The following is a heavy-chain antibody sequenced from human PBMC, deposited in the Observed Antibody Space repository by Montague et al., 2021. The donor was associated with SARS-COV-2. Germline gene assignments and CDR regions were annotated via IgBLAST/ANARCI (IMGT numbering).Heavy chain of an antibody. Sequence: SETLSLTCTVYGGSFSGYYWNWIRQPPGKGLEWIGDINHSGSTNYNPSLKSRVTMSVDTSKNQFSLKLSSVTAADTAVYYCARGARQGYGFRRGSLYSWGQGTLVTGSS. CDR2: INHSGST. V-gene: IGHV4-34*01. J-gene: IGHJ4*02. CDR3: ARGARQGYGFRRGSLYS. D-gene: IGHD3/OR15-3a*01. CDR1: GGSFSGYY.